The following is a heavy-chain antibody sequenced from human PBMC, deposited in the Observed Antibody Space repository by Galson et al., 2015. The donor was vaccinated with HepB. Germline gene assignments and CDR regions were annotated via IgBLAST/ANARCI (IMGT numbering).Heavy chain of an antibody. CDR3: ARWNWVDAFDI. J-gene: IGHJ3*02. CDR2: ISSSSSTI. CDR1: GFTFSSYS. V-gene: IGHV3-48*01. D-gene: IGHD1-7*01. Sequence: SLRLSCAASGFTFSSYSMNWVRQAPGKGLEWVSYISSSSSTIYYADSVKGRFTISRDNAKNSLYLQMNSLRAEDTAVYYCARWNWVDAFDIWGQGTMVTGSS.